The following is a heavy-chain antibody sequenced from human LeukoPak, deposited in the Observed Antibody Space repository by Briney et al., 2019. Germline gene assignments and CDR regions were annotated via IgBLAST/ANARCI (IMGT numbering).Heavy chain of an antibody. V-gene: IGHV3-48*03. Sequence: GGSLRLSCAASGFTFRSYAMNWVRQAPGRGLEWVSWISAGGTTIYYADHVKGRFTISRDNAKNSVYLQMNSLRAEDTAVYYCATSADAAAGPDWGQGTLVIVSS. CDR2: ISAGGTTI. J-gene: IGHJ4*02. CDR3: ATSADAAAGPD. D-gene: IGHD6-13*01. CDR1: GFTFRSYA.